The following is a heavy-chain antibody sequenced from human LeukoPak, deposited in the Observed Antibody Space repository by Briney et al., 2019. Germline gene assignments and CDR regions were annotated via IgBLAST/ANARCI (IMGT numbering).Heavy chain of an antibody. CDR3: ARDESSGYGFYDY. CDR2: ISSSSSYI. Sequence: SRGSRRLSCAASGFTFRSYSMNWVRQAPGKGLEWVSSISSSSSYIYYADSVKGRFTISRDNAKNSLYLQMNSLRAEDTAVYYCARDESSGYGFYDYWGQGTLVPVSS. V-gene: IGHV3-21*01. D-gene: IGHD3-22*01. CDR1: GFTFRSYS. J-gene: IGHJ4*02.